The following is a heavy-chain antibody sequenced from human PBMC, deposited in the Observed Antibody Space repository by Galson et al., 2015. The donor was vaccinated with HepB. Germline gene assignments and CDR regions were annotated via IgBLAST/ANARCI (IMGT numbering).Heavy chain of an antibody. D-gene: IGHD3-10*01. J-gene: IGHJ4*02. CDR1: GFTFTNYA. V-gene: IGHV3-23*01. Sequence: SLRLSCAASGFTFTNYAMNWVRQAPGKGLEWVSTISGSGGNTYYADSVKGRFTISRDNSKNTLYLQMSSLRAEDTAVYYCAKGIWFGASPADYSGQGTLVTLSS. CDR3: AKGIWFGASPADY. CDR2: ISGSGGNT.